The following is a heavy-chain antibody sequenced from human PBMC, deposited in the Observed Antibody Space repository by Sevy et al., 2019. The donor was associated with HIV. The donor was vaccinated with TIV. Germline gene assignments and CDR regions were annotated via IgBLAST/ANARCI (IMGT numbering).Heavy chain of an antibody. CDR1: GGTFSSYA. J-gene: IGHJ6*03. V-gene: IGHV1-69*13. CDR3: ARVGGGALGWLAPYYYYMDV. Sequence: ASVKVSCKASGGTFSSYAISWVRQAPGQGLEWMGGIIPIFGTANYARKFQGRVTITADESTSTAYMELSSLRSEDTAVYYCARVGGGALGWLAPYYYYMDVWGKGTTVTVSS. D-gene: IGHD3-16*01. CDR2: IIPIFGTA.